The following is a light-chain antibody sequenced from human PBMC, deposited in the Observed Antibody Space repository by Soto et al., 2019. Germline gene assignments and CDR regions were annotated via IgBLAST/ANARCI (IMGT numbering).Light chain of an antibody. Sequence: QSVLTQPPSASASLGASVTLTCTLSSGYSNYKVDWFQQRPGKGPRFVMRVGTGGIVGSKGDGILDRFSVLGSGLNRNLTINNIQEEDESDYHCGADHGSGSRFVRVFGGGTKLTVL. V-gene: IGLV9-49*01. CDR1: SGYSNYK. CDR2: VGTGGIVG. J-gene: IGLJ3*02. CDR3: GADHGSGSRFVRV.